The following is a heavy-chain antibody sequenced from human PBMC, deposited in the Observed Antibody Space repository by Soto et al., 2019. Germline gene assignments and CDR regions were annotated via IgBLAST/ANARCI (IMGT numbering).Heavy chain of an antibody. CDR1: GGSISSYY. V-gene: IGHV4-59*01. CDR3: ARDSEVVAAAGYYYYGMDV. Sequence: LSLTCTVSGGSISSYYWSWIRQPPGKGREWIGYIYYSGSTNYNPSLKSRVTISVDTSKNQFSLKLSSVTAADTAVYYCARDSEVVAAAGYYYYGMDVWGQGTTVTVSS. CDR2: IYYSGST. J-gene: IGHJ6*02. D-gene: IGHD6-13*01.